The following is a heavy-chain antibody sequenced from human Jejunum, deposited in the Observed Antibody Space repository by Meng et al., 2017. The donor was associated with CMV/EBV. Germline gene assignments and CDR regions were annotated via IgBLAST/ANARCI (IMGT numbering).Heavy chain of an antibody. CDR3: ARDMHREVVIQDY. D-gene: IGHD3-10*01. CDR1: GGSSSDYY. V-gene: IGHV4-4*07. Sequence: QVQLRESGAGLVKPTETLSLTGTVSGGSSSDYYWSWIRQPAGKGLEWIGRIYSNGATNYNPSLKSRVTMSVDTSKNQFSLKLSSVPAADTAVYFCARDMHREVVIQDYWGQGPLVTVSS. CDR2: IYSNGAT. J-gene: IGHJ4*02.